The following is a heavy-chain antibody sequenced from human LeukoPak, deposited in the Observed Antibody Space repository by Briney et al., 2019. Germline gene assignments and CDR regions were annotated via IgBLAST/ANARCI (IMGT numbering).Heavy chain of an antibody. V-gene: IGHV1-2*02. Sequence: ASVKVSCKASGYTFTGYYMHWVRQAPGQGLEWMGWINPNSGGTNYAQKFQGRVTMTRDTSISTAYMELRSLRSDDTAVYYCARRSQIVVVPAAMPVDYYYYYMDVWGKGTTVTVSS. CDR1: GYTFTGYY. D-gene: IGHD2-2*01. CDR2: INPNSGGT. CDR3: ARRSQIVVVPAAMPVDYYYYYMDV. J-gene: IGHJ6*03.